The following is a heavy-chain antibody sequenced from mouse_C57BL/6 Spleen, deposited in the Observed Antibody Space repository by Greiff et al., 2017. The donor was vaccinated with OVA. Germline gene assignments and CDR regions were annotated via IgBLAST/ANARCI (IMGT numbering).Heavy chain of an antibody. V-gene: IGHV1-15*01. CDR3: TRWNYSNPFDY. J-gene: IGHJ2*01. CDR2: IDPETGGS. CDR1: GYTFTDYE. Sequence: QVQLKQSGAELVRPGASVTLSCKASGYTFTDYEMHWVKQTPVHGLEWIGAIDPETGGSAYNQKFKGKAILTADKSSSTAYMELRSLTSEDSAVYYCTRWNYSNPFDYWGQGTTLTVSS. D-gene: IGHD2-5*01.